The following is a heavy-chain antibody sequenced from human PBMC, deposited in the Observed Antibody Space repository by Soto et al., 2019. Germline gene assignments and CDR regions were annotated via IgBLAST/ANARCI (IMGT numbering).Heavy chain of an antibody. CDR3: ASVRGDMGSYYYYYMDV. Sequence: QVQLQESGPDWLRLPGPCPPTSPSLVAPISIVTGGGWFGQPPGRGWGGFGEIYHSGSTNYNPSLKSRVTISVDKSKNQFSLKLSSVTAADTAVYYCASVRGDMGSYYYYYMDVWGKGTTVTVSS. D-gene: IGHD3-10*02. J-gene: IGHJ6*03. V-gene: IGHV4-4*02. CDR2: IYHSGST. CDR1: VAPISIVTG.